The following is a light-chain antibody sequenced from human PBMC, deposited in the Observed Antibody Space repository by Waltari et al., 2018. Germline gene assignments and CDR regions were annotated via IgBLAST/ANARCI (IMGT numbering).Light chain of an antibody. J-gene: IGLJ2*01. CDR3: QAWDNNILL. CDR2: DDT. V-gene: IGLV3-1*01. Sequence: SYEVTQSPSVSVSPGQTALIPCSGAKLGEKYVCWYQAKPGQSPLLVIYDDTKRPSGIPERFSGSNSGNTATLTITGTQTVDEADYYCQAWDNNILLFGGGTKLTVL. CDR1: KLGEKY.